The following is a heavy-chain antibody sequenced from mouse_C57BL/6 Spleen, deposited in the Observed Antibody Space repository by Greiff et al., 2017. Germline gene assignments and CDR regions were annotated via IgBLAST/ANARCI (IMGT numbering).Heavy chain of an antibody. CDR1: GFNITDYY. CDR2: IDPEDGDT. CDR3: SYYSNYVVAY. Sequence: EVQLQQSGAELVRPGASVKLSCTASGFNITDYYMHWVKQRPEQGLEWIGRIDPEDGDTEYAPKFQGKATMTADTSSNTAYQQLSSLTSEDTAVYCCSYYSNYVVAYWGQGTLVTVSA. J-gene: IGHJ3*01. V-gene: IGHV14-1*01. D-gene: IGHD2-5*01.